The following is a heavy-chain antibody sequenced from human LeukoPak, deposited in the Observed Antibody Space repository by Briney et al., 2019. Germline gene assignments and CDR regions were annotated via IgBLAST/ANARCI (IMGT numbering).Heavy chain of an antibody. D-gene: IGHD5-18*01. J-gene: IGHJ4*02. V-gene: IGHV3-7*01. CDR2: IKKDGSEK. CDR3: ARDLSGVTGYTYGRGIDY. Sequence: GGSLRLSCAASGFTFSSYWMSWVRQAPGKVLEWVANIKKDGSEKYYVDSVKGRFTISRDNAKTSLYLQMNSLRAEDTAVYYCARDLSGVTGYTYGRGIDYWGQGTLVTVSS. CDR1: GFTFSSYW.